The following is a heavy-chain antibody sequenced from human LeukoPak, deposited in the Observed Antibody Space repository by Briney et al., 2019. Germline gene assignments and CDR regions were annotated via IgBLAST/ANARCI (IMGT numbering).Heavy chain of an antibody. Sequence: VSVKVSCKASGYTFTSYYMHWVRQAPGLGLEWMGIINPSGGSTSYAQKFQGRVTMTRDMSTSAVYMELSSLRSEDTAVYYCARATVVVYFDYWGQGTLVTVSS. CDR1: GYTFTSYY. V-gene: IGHV1-46*01. CDR3: ARATVVVYFDY. D-gene: IGHD1-14*01. CDR2: INPSGGST. J-gene: IGHJ4*02.